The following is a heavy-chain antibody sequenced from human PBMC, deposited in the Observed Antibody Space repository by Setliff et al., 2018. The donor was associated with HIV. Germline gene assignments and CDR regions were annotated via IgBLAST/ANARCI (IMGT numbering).Heavy chain of an antibody. J-gene: IGHJ4*02. V-gene: IGHV7-4-1*02. CDR1: GYTFTPYG. Sequence: ASVKVSCKASGYTFTPYGISWVRQAPGQGFEWMGWINTETGNPMYAQGFRGRFVFSLDTSVSTTYLQINSLKAEDTAMYYCARVGSYWSTFDYWGQGALVTVSS. CDR3: ARVGSYWSTFDY. D-gene: IGHD1-26*01. CDR2: INTETGNP.